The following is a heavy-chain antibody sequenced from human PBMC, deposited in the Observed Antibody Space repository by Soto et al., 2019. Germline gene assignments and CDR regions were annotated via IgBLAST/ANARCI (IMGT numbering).Heavy chain of an antibody. Sequence: QVQLVESGGGVVQPGRSLRLSCAASGFTFSSYAMHWVRQAPGQGLEWVAVISYDGSNKYYADSVKGRFTISRDNSKNTMYRQMNRLRSEDTAVYYCAIVDYEILTGYYTGYYGMDVWGQGTTVTVSS. D-gene: IGHD3-9*01. CDR2: ISYDGSNK. V-gene: IGHV3-30-3*01. CDR1: GFTFSSYA. CDR3: AIVDYEILTGYYTGYYGMDV. J-gene: IGHJ6*02.